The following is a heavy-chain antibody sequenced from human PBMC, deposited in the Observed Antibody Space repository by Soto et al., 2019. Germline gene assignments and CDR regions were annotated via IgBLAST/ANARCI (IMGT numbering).Heavy chain of an antibody. CDR2: IIGSGGST. D-gene: IGHD3-10*01. Sequence: VGSLRLSCAASGFRFSTYAMNWVRQAPGKGLEWVSVIIGSGGSTSYADSVKGRFTISRDNSKNTLYLQMDSLRVDDTAIYYCAKESLEGAGGHDYWGRGTLVTVSS. CDR1: GFRFSTYA. J-gene: IGHJ4*02. CDR3: AKESLEGAGGHDY. V-gene: IGHV3-23*01.